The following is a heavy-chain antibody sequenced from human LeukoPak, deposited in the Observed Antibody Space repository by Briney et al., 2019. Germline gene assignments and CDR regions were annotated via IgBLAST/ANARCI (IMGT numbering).Heavy chain of an antibody. CDR1: GFTFSSYA. D-gene: IGHD3-3*01. Sequence: GGSLRLSCAASGFTFSSYAMSWVRQAPGKGLEWVSAISGSGGSTYYADSVKGRFTISRDNSKNTLYLQMNSLRAEDTAVYYCAKDQVVTDFWSGYAYWGQGTLVTVSS. CDR2: ISGSGGST. J-gene: IGHJ4*02. CDR3: AKDQVVTDFWSGYAY. V-gene: IGHV3-23*01.